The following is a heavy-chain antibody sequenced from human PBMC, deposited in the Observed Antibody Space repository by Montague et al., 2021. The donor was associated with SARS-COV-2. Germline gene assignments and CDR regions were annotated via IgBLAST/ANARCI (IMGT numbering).Heavy chain of an antibody. CDR3: ARHVSGSLTHFHH. J-gene: IGHJ1*01. D-gene: IGHD1-26*01. CDR1: GGSLNSYY. Sequence: SQTLSLTCTVSGGSLNSYYWSWIRQPPGKGLEWIGYIYYSGSTNYNPSLKSRVTISVDTSKNQFSLNLSSVTAADTAVYYCARHVSGSLTHFHHWGQGSLVTVSS. V-gene: IGHV4-59*08. CDR2: IYYSGST.